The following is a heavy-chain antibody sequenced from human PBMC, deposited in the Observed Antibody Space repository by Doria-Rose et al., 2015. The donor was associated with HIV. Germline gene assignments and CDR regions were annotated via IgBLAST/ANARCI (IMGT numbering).Heavy chain of an antibody. CDR1: VGSFSGNY. V-gene: IGHV4-34*01. D-gene: IGHD6-6*01. J-gene: IGHJ4*02. CDR2: VSHGGSA. CDR3: ARVPGNYSSSPFDY. Sequence: QLQQWDTKVLKPSETLSLTCAVYVGSFSGNYWSWLRQPPGRGLEWLGEVSHGGSANYNPSLKGRATISVDTPKNQFSLKVAFLTAADTAVYYCARVPGNYSSSPFDYWGQGTLVTVST.